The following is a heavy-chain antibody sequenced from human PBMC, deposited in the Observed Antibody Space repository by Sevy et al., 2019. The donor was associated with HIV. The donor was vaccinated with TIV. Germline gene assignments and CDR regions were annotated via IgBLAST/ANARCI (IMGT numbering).Heavy chain of an antibody. D-gene: IGHD3-10*01. J-gene: IGHJ4*02. V-gene: IGHV3-30-3*02. CDR2: LSYDDSDE. CDR3: AKDDLGSIDY. CDR1: GFIFSTSP. Sequence: GGCLRLSCAASGFIFSTSPMHWVRQAPGKGLECVAILSYDDSDENYADSVKARFTISRDNSKNTLYLQMNSLRSEDTAVYYCAKDDLGSIDYWGQGTLVTVSS.